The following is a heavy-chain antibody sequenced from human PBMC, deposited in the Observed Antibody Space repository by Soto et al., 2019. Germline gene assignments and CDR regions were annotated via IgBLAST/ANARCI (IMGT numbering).Heavy chain of an antibody. Sequence: QVQLVQSGAEVKKPGASVMVSCKASGYTFTGHYVHWVRQAPGQGLEWMGWINPNSGGTNYAQKFQGRVTMTRDTSIRIVYMEVSRLRSDDTAVYYCAREVTSSGYYYDYWGQGTLVTVSS. CDR1: GYTFTGHY. D-gene: IGHD3-22*01. CDR2: INPNSGGT. V-gene: IGHV1-2*02. J-gene: IGHJ4*02. CDR3: AREVTSSGYYYDY.